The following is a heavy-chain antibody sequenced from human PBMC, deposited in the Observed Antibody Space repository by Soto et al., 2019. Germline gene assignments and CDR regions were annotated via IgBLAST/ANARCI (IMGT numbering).Heavy chain of an antibody. J-gene: IGHJ3*02. CDR2: IYSGGST. Sequence: GGSLRLSCAASGFTVSSNYMSWVRQAPGKGLEWVSVIYSGGSTYYADSVKDRFTISRDNSKNTLYLQMNSLRAEDTAVYYCARDLTPIVGATKDAFDIWGQGTMVTVSS. CDR3: ARDLTPIVGATKDAFDI. D-gene: IGHD1-26*01. V-gene: IGHV3-53*01. CDR1: GFTVSSNY.